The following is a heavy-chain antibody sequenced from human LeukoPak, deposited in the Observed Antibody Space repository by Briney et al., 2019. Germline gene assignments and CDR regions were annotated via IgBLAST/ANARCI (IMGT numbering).Heavy chain of an antibody. CDR1: GFTFSSYA. D-gene: IGHD5-18*01. V-gene: IGHV3-23*01. Sequence: GGSLRLSCAASGFTFSSYAMSWVRQAPGKGLEWVSAISGSGGSTYYADSVKGRFTISRDNSKNTLYLQMNSLRAEDTAVYYCAKGDTAMVMFNWFDPWGQGTLVTVSS. CDR3: AKGDTAMVMFNWFDP. CDR2: ISGSGGST. J-gene: IGHJ5*02.